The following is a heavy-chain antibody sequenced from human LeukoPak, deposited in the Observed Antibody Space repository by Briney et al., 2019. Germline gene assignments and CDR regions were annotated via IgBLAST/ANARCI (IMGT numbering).Heavy chain of an antibody. V-gene: IGHV1-69*13. CDR3: ANNRGFSYAVFYP. CDR2: IIPIFGPV. CDR1: GGTIISYA. Sequence: ASVKESLKASGGTIISYAISWVRQAPGQGLEWMGGIIPIFGPVNYAQNFQGRVTITADESTSTAYMELSSLRSEDTAVYYCANNRGFSYAVFYPWGHGNLVTVSS. D-gene: IGHD5-18*01. J-gene: IGHJ5*02.